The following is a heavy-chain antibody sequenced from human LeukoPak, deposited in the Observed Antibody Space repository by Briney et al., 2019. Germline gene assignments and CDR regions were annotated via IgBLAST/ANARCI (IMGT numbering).Heavy chain of an antibody. V-gene: IGHV4-39*07. CDR2: INYSGNT. J-gene: IGHJ4*02. Sequence: SETLSLTCTVSGGSISSSSYYWVWIRQPPGKELEWIGSINYSGNTYYNPSVKSRVTISVDTSKNQFSLNLSSVTAADTAVYYCARDQGGSYFGFVDYWGQGTLVTVSS. CDR1: GGSISSSSYY. CDR3: ARDQGGSYFGFVDY. D-gene: IGHD1-26*01.